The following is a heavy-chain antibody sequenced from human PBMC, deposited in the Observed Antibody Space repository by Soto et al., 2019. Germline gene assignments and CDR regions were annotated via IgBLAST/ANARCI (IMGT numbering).Heavy chain of an antibody. CDR2: IYSSGST. D-gene: IGHD5-18*01. Sequence: SETLSLTYTVSGGSISNYYWNWIRQSPGKGLEWIGYIYSSGSTHYNPSLQNRVTISIDTSKNHVSLKVNSVTAADTAVYYCARDHPHSYGVYYFDYWGQGTPVTVSS. CDR1: GGSISNYY. V-gene: IGHV4-59*01. J-gene: IGHJ4*02. CDR3: ARDHPHSYGVYYFDY.